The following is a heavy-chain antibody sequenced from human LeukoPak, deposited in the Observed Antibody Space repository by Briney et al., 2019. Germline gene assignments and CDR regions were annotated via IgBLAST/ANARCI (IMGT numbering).Heavy chain of an antibody. D-gene: IGHD3-10*01. CDR1: GFTFSSYS. Sequence: PGGSLRLSCAASGFTFSSYSMNWVRQAPGKGLEWVSSISSSSSYIYYADSVKGRFTISRDNAKNTLYLQMNSLRAEDTAVYYCAKGSSYYGSGSYFYWGQGTLVTVSS. V-gene: IGHV3-21*04. J-gene: IGHJ4*02. CDR2: ISSSSSYI. CDR3: AKGSSYYGSGSYFY.